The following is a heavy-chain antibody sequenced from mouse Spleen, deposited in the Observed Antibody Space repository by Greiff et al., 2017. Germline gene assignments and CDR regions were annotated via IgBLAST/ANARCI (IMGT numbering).Heavy chain of an antibody. V-gene: IGHV1-69*02. Sequence: SCKASGYTFTSYWMHWVKQRPGQGLEWIGEIDPSDSYTNYNQKFKGKATLTVDKSSSTAYMQLSSLTSEDSAVYYCARRGFAYWGQGTLVTVSA. CDR3: ARRGFAY. CDR2: IDPSDSYT. CDR1: GYTFTSYW. J-gene: IGHJ3*01.